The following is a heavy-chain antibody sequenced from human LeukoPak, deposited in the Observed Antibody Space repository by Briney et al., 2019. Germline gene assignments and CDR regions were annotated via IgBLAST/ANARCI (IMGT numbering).Heavy chain of an antibody. CDR2: INPYNGNT. CDR1: GYTFTSYT. D-gene: IGHD3-10*01. J-gene: IGHJ4*02. V-gene: IGHV1-18*01. CDR3: ARVVTMVRGVLSPNDY. Sequence: ASVKVSCKASGYTFTSYTISWGRQAPGQGLEWMGWINPYNGNTNYAQKFQGRVTMTTATSTSTAYMELRSLRSDDTAVYYCARVVTMVRGVLSPNDYWGQGTLLTVSS.